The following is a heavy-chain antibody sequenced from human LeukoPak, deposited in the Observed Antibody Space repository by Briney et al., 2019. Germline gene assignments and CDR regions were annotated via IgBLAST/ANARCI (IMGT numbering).Heavy chain of an antibody. CDR3: ARVPEYSNYVDY. J-gene: IGHJ4*02. D-gene: IGHD4-11*01. V-gene: IGHV4-39*07. Sequence: SEALSLTCSVSSDSITSSSYLWVWVRQPPGKGLEWIGDIYSNGHISYNPSLKSRAAISVDTSKNQFSLELSSVTAADTAVYYCARVPEYSNYVDYWGQGTLVTVSS. CDR2: IYSNGHI. CDR1: SDSITSSSYL.